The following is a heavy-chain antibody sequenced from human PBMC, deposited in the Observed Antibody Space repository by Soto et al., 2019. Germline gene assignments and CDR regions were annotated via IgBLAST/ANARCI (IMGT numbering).Heavy chain of an antibody. CDR2: ISYDGSNK. D-gene: IGHD4-17*01. CDR3: AKDKPDDYGGYFDY. J-gene: IGHJ4*02. V-gene: IGHV3-30*18. CDR1: GFTFSSYC. Sequence: GGSLRLSCAASGFTFSSYCMHWVRQAPGKGLEWVAVISYDGSNKYYADSVKGRFTISRDNSKNTLYLQMNSLRAEDTAVYYCAKDKPDDYGGYFDYWGQGTLVTVSS.